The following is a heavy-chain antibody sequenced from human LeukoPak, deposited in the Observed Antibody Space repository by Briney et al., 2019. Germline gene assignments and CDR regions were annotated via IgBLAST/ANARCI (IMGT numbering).Heavy chain of an antibody. CDR3: ARRRMDYYDSSGYYFHYYYMDV. V-gene: IGHV4-34*01. Sequence: SETLSLTYAVYGGSFSGYYWSWIRQPPGKGLEWIGEINHSGSTNYNPSLKSRVTISVDTSKNQFSLKLSSVTAADTAVYYCARRRMDYYDSSGYYFHYYYMDVWGKGTTVTISS. D-gene: IGHD3-22*01. CDR2: INHSGST. CDR1: GGSFSGYY. J-gene: IGHJ6*03.